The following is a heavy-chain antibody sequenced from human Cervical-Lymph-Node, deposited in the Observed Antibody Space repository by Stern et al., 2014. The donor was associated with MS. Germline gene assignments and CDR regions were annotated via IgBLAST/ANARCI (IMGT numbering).Heavy chain of an antibody. CDR3: ARPGDDTAKYGLDV. CDR2: IYPGGSDP. V-gene: IGHV5-51*03. D-gene: IGHD5-18*01. J-gene: IGHJ6*02. CDR1: GYSFATYW. Sequence: VHLVESGAEVKKPGESLKISCKGSGYSFATYWIGWVRQMPGKGLEWMGIIYPGGSDPRYSPSFQGQVAISADKSISTAYLHWSSLKASDTAMYYCARPGDDTAKYGLDVWGQGTTVTVSS.